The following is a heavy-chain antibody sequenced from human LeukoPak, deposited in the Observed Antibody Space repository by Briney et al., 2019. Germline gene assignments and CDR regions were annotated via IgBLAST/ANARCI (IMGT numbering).Heavy chain of an antibody. CDR1: GFTYSSYT. J-gene: IGHJ4*01. Sequence: GGSLRLSCAASGFTYSSYTMNWVRQAPGKGLEWVSSIAGSSGYISYADSVKGRFTISRDNAKKSLYLQMTSLTAEDTAVYYCARDRGAYCGGDCYLGFDYWGQGTLVTVSS. CDR2: IAGSSGYI. V-gene: IGHV3-21*01. CDR3: ARDRGAYCGGDCYLGFDY. D-gene: IGHD2-21*02.